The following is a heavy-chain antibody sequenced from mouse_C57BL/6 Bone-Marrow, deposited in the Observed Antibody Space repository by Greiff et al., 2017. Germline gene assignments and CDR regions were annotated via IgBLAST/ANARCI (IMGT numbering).Heavy chain of an antibody. V-gene: IGHV5-12*01. J-gene: IGHJ3*01. CDR1: GFTFSDYY. CDR2: ISNGGGST. CDR3: ARHPWFAY. Sequence: EVMLVESGGGLVQPGGSLKLSCAASGFTFSDYYMYWVRQTPEKRLEWVAYISNGGGSTYYPDTVKGRFTISRDNAKNTLYLQMSRLKSEDTAMYYCARHPWFAYWGQGTLVTVSA.